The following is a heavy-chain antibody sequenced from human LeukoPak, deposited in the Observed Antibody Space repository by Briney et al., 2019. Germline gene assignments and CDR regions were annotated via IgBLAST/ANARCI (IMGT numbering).Heavy chain of an antibody. J-gene: IGHJ5*02. CDR2: IYTSGST. V-gene: IGHV4-61*02. D-gene: IGHD2-15*01. CDR1: GGSISSGSYY. CDR3: ARGYCSGGSCRPKTDPNWFDP. Sequence: PSETLSLTCTVSGGSISSGSYYWSWIRQPAGKGLEWIGRIYTSGSTNYNPSLKSRVTISVDTSKNQFSLKLSSVTAADTAVYYCARGYCSGGSCRPKTDPNWFDPWGQGTLVTVSS.